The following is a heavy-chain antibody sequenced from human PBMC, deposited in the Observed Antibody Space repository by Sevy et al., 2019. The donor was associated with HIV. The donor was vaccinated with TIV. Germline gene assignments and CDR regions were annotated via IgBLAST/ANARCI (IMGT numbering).Heavy chain of an antibody. CDR1: GFTFSSYG. V-gene: IGHV3-33*01. Sequence: GGSLRLSCAASGFTFSSYGMHWVRQAPGKGLEWXXVIWYDGSNKYYADSVKGRFTISRDNSKNTLYLQMNSLRAEDTAVYYCARAGIAVADSSYFDYWGQGTLVTVSS. D-gene: IGHD6-19*01. CDR2: IWYDGSNK. J-gene: IGHJ4*02. CDR3: ARAGIAVADSSYFDY.